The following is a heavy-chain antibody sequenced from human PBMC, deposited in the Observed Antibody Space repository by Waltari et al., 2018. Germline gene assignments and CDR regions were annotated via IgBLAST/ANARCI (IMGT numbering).Heavy chain of an antibody. V-gene: IGHV4-59*01. CDR2: IHYSGSS. CDR1: GGSTSTYY. D-gene: IGHD1-26*01. Sequence: QVQLQESGPGLVKPSETLSLTCTVSGGSTSTYYWRWVRQSPGKGLEWIGYIHYSGSSVYNPSLRSRVAISLDTPNNQCSLRLRSVTAADAAIYYCARADTSTSYFYYYMDVWGKGTTVTVSS. CDR3: ARADTSTSYFYYYMDV. J-gene: IGHJ6*03.